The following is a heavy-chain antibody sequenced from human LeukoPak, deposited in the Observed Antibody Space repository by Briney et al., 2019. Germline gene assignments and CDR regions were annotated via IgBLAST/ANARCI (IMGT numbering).Heavy chain of an antibody. CDR1: GSTFDDYA. V-gene: IGHV3-9*01. D-gene: IGHD1-1*01. CDR3: TNGRGPAKTTFQH. J-gene: IGHJ1*01. Sequence: PGRSLRLSCTVSGSTFDDYAMHWVRQAPGKGLEWVSYISWNKNITVYADSVKGRFTISRDNAKNSLYLQMTSLRTEDTALYYCTNGRGPAKTTFQHWGQGTLVTVSS. CDR2: ISWNKNIT.